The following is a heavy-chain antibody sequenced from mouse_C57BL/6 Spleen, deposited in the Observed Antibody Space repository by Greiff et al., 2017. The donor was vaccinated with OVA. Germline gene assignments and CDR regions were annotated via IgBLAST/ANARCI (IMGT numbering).Heavy chain of an antibody. J-gene: IGHJ2*01. V-gene: IGHV4-1*01. D-gene: IGHD1-1*01. CDR3: AGSYYYGSSPFDY. Sequence: EVKLLESGGGLVQPGGSLKLSCAASGFDFSSYWMSWVRRAPGKGLEWIGEINPGSSTTNYAPSLKDKFIISRDNAKNTLYLQMSNVKSEDTALYYCAGSYYYGSSPFDYWGQGTTLTVSS. CDR2: INPGSSTT. CDR1: GFDFSSYW.